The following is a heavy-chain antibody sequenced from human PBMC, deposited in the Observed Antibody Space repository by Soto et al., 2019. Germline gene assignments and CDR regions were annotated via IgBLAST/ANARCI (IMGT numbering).Heavy chain of an antibody. V-gene: IGHV3-15*01. CDR1: GFTFSNAW. CDR3: TTDYYYYYMDV. J-gene: IGHJ6*03. CDR2: IKSKTDGGTT. Sequence: SGGSLRLSCAASGFTFSNAWMSWVRQAPGKGLEWVGRIKSKTDGGTTDYAAPVKGRFTISRDDSKNTLYLQMNSLKTEDSAVYYCTTDYYYYYMDVWGKGTTVTVSS.